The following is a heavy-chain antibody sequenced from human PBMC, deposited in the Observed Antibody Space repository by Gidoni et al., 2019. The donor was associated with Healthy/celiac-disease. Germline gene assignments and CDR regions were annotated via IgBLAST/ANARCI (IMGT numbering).Heavy chain of an antibody. CDR3: AGGGDITMIVVVNNYFDY. Sequence: QLQLQESGPGLVKPSETLSLTCTVSGGSISSSSYYWGWIRPPPGKGLAWIGSIYYSGSTYYNPSLKSRVTISVDTSKNQFSLKLSSVTAADTAVYYCAGGGDITMIVVVNNYFDYWGQGTLVTVSS. CDR1: GGSISSSSYY. V-gene: IGHV4-39*01. CDR2: IYYSGST. J-gene: IGHJ4*02. D-gene: IGHD3-22*01.